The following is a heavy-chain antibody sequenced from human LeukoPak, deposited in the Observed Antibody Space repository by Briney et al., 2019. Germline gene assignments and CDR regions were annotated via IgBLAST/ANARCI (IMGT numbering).Heavy chain of an antibody. CDR3: ARDGPDYGDFNWFAP. D-gene: IGHD4-17*01. V-gene: IGHV3-7*01. CDR2: IKQDGNEK. J-gene: IGHJ5*02. CDR1: GFTFSRYC. Sequence: GGSLRLSCAASGFTFSRYCMSWVRQAPGKGLEGLATIKQDGNEKFYVDSVKGRLPIYRHNAATSLYLQMSSMRAEDTAIYYCARDGPDYGDFNWFAPWGQGTLVTVYS.